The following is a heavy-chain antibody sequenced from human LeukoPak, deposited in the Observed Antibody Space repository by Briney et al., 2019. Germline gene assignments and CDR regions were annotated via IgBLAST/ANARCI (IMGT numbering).Heavy chain of an antibody. V-gene: IGHV4-61*02. CDR2: IYTSGST. Sequence: SQTLSLTCTVSGGSISSGSYYWSWIRQPAGKGLEWIGRIYTSGSTNYNPSLKSRVTISVDTSKNQFSLKLSSVTAADTAVYYCARVVQLWPYNWFDPWGQGTLVTVSS. J-gene: IGHJ5*02. D-gene: IGHD5-18*01. CDR1: GGSISSGSYY. CDR3: ARVVQLWPYNWFDP.